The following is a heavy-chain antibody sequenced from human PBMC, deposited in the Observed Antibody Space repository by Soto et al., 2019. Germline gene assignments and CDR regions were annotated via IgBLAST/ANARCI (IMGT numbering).Heavy chain of an antibody. V-gene: IGHV4-39*01. Sequence: SETLSLTCTVSGGSISSSSYYWGWIRQPPGKGLEWIGSIYYSGSTYYNPSLKSRVTISVDTSKNQFSLKLSSVTAADTAVYYCARLSDGYHYGSGSYWYYWGQGTLVTVSS. CDR2: IYYSGST. D-gene: IGHD3-10*01. CDR1: GGSISSSSYY. J-gene: IGHJ4*02. CDR3: ARLSDGYHYGSGSYWYY.